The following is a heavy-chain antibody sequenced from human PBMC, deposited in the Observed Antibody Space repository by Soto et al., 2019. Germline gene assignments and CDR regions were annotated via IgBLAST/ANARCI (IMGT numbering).Heavy chain of an antibody. CDR3: AKGGARPAASPPWFDP. D-gene: IGHD2-2*01. V-gene: IGHV3-30*18. CDR1: GFTFSSYG. CDR2: ISYDGSNK. J-gene: IGHJ5*02. Sequence: GGSLRLSCAASGFTFSSYGMHWVRQAPGKGLEWVAVISYDGSNKYYADSVKGRFTISRDNSKNTLYLQMNSLRAEDTAVYYCAKGGARPAASPPWFDPWGQGTLVTVSS.